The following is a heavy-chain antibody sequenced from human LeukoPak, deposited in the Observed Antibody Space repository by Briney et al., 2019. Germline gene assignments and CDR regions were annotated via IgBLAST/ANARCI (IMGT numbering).Heavy chain of an antibody. CDR3: ARHGARYQYNGMDV. J-gene: IGHJ6*02. CDR1: GYSFTNYW. D-gene: IGHD1-26*01. CDR2: IDPTDSYS. V-gene: IGHV5-10-1*01. Sequence: GESLKISCKASGYSFTNYWIGWVRQMPGKGLEWMGRIDPTDSYSNYSPSFQGHVSISADKSISSAYLQLWSLRASDTAVYYCARHGARYQYNGMDVWGQGTTVTVSS.